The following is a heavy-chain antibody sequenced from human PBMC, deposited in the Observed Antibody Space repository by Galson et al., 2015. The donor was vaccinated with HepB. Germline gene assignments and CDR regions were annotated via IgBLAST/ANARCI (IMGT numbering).Heavy chain of an antibody. V-gene: IGHV3-23*01. D-gene: IGHD5-12*01. CDR1: GFNFDHYA. J-gene: IGHJ4*02. Sequence: SLRLSCAASGFNFDHYAITWVRQAPGKGLEWVSGISYSGTTTHYADSVKGRFTISRDNSKKTLFLQMNSLRAEDTALYYCAKVAYEYSGKYWGFDHWGQGALVTVSS. CDR2: ISYSGTTT. CDR3: AKVAYEYSGKYWGFDH.